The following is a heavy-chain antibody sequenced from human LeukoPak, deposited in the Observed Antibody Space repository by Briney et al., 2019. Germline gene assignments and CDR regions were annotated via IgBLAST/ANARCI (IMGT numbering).Heavy chain of an antibody. J-gene: IGHJ4*02. CDR1: GYAFTGYY. D-gene: IGHD3-22*01. Sequence: ASVTVSCKASGYAFTGYYMHWVRQAPGQGLEWMGWINPNSGGTNYAQKFQGRVTMTRDTSISTAYMELSRLRSDDTAVYYCARARIYDSSGYNDYWGQGTLVTVSS. CDR3: ARARIYDSSGYNDY. V-gene: IGHV1-2*02. CDR2: INPNSGGT.